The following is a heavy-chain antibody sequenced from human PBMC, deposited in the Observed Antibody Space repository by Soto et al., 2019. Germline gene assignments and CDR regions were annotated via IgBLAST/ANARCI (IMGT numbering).Heavy chain of an antibody. D-gene: IGHD3-10*01. CDR2: ISGSGGST. Sequence: PGGSLRLSCAASGFTFSSYAMSWVRQAPGKGLEWVSAISGSGGSTYYADSVKGRFTISRDNSKNTLYLQMNSLRAEDTAVYYCAQWVITLGRGETHTMAVWRRATTVTV. CDR1: GFTFSSYA. V-gene: IGHV3-23*01. CDR3: AQWVITLGRGETHTMAV. J-gene: IGHJ6*01.